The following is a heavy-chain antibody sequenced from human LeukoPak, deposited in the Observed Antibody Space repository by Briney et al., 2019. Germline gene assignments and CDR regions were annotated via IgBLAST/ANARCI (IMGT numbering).Heavy chain of an antibody. D-gene: IGHD3-22*01. J-gene: IGHJ4*02. CDR1: GGTSNSHA. CDR3: ATTNDGGGYQWGDFFDF. Sequence: SVKVSCTASGGTSNSHAISWVRQAPGQGLEWMGRIIPNLGTTNRAQNFQDRVTLTADKSTNTAYMELTSLTSDDTAVYYCATTNDGGGYQWGDFFDFWGQGTLVTVSS. V-gene: IGHV1-69*04. CDR2: IIPNLGTT.